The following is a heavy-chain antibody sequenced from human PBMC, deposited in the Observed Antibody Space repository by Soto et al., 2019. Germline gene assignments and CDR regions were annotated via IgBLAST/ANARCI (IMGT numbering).Heavy chain of an antibody. V-gene: IGHV5-51*01. CDR1: GXSVTSCW. CDR3: ARRGAYYYYGMDV. Sequence: LKISFKGSGXSVTSCWIGWVRQMPGKGLEWMGIIYPGDSDTRYSPSFQGQVTISADKSISTAYLQWSSLKASDTAMYYCARRGAYYYYGMDVWGQGTTVTVSS. D-gene: IGHD3-16*01. J-gene: IGHJ6*02. CDR2: IYPGDSDT.